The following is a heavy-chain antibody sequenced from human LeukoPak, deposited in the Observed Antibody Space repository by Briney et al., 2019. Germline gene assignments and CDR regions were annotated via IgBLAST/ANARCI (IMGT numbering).Heavy chain of an antibody. J-gene: IGHJ4*02. CDR3: ARDPRRYYGPNFDY. CDR1: GYTFTSYY. V-gene: IGHV1-18*04. Sequence: ASVKVSCKASGYTFTSYYMHWVRQAPGQGLEWMGWISAYNGNTNYAQKLQGRVTMTTDTSTSTAYMELRSLRSDDTAVYYCARDPRRYYGPNFDYWGQGTLVTVSS. CDR2: ISAYNGNT. D-gene: IGHD3-10*01.